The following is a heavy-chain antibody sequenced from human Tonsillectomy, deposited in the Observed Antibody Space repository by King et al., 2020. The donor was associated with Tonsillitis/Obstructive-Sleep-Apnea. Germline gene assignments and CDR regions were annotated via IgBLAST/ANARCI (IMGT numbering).Heavy chain of an antibody. CDR2: IWFDGTNK. Sequence: HVQLVESGGGVVQPGRSLRLSCAASGFTFNTYGMHWVRQAPGKGLEWVAVIWFDGTNKYYADSVKGRFTISRDNSKKTLFLQMNSLRAEDTAVYFCTRVREYGRDVWGEGTTITVSS. J-gene: IGHJ6*04. CDR1: GFTFNTYG. CDR3: TRVREYGRDV. V-gene: IGHV3-33*01.